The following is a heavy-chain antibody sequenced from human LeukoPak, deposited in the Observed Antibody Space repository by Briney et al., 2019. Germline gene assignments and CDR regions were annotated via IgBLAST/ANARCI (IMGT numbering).Heavy chain of an antibody. CDR1: GFTLSNSW. CDR3: VRDGEYSHGIDFDY. Sequence: GGYLRLSCAASGFTLSNSWMHWVRQAPGKGLVWVSRTNGDGSVTSYADSVKGRFTISRDSATNTLYLQMNSLRAEDTAIYYCVRDGEYSHGIDFDYWGQGTLVTVSP. CDR2: TNGDGSVT. V-gene: IGHV3-74*01. D-gene: IGHD5-18*01. J-gene: IGHJ4*02.